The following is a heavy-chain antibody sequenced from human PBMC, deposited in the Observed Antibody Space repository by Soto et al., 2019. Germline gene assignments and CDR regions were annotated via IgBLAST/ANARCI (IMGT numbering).Heavy chain of an antibody. V-gene: IGHV6-1*01. D-gene: IGHD3-10*01. CDR3: ARNYYGSGSYDLAIDY. CDR1: GDSVSSNSAA. Sequence: QVQLQQSGPGLVKPSQTLSLTCAISGDSVSSNSAAWNWIRQSPSRGLEWLGRTYYRAKWYNDYAVSVKSRITIHPETSKNQFSLQLNSVTPEDTAVYYCARNYYGSGSYDLAIDYWGQGALVTVSS. CDR2: TYYRAKWYN. J-gene: IGHJ4*02.